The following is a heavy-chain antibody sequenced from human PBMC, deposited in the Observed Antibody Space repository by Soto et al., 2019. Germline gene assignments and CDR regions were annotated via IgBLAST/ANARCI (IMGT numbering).Heavy chain of an antibody. CDR2: IRSKANSYAT. Sequence: GSLRLSCAASGFTFSGSAMHWVRQASGKGLEWVGRIRSKANSYATAYAASVKGRFTISRDDSKNTAYLQMNSLKTEDTAVYYCTTSLLWFGSPAPHGMDVWGQGTTVTVSS. D-gene: IGHD3-10*01. CDR1: GFTFSGSA. CDR3: TTSLLWFGSPAPHGMDV. J-gene: IGHJ6*02. V-gene: IGHV3-73*01.